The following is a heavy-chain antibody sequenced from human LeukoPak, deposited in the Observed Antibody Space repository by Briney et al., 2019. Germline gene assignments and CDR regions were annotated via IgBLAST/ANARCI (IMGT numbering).Heavy chain of an antibody. Sequence: SQTLSLTCAISGDSVSSNSAAWNWIRQSPSRGLEWLGRTYYRSKWYNDYAVSVKSRITINPDTSENQFSLQLNSVTPEDTAVHYCARGEGQQLRDWFDPWGQGTLVTVSS. D-gene: IGHD6-13*01. CDR2: TYYRSKWYN. CDR3: ARGEGQQLRDWFDP. V-gene: IGHV6-1*01. CDR1: GDSVSSNSAA. J-gene: IGHJ5*02.